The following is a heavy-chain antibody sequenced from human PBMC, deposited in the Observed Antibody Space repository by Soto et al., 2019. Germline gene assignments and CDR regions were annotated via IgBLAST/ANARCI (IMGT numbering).Heavy chain of an antibody. Sequence: QVQLVESGGGVVQPGRSLRLSCAASGFTFSSYGMLWVRQAPGKGLEWVALIWHDGGDKYYADSVKGRFTISRDNSRSTLDLQLNTLSAEDTAVYYCAFGYTATDAKCELLPHYRGQGTLVTVSS. V-gene: IGHV3-33*01. D-gene: IGHD1-26*01. J-gene: IGHJ4*02. CDR3: AFGYTATDAKCELLPHY. CDR1: GFTFSSYG. CDR2: IWHDGGDK.